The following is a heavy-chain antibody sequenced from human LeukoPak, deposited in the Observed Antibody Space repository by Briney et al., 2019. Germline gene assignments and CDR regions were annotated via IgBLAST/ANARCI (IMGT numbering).Heavy chain of an antibody. D-gene: IGHD4-17*01. V-gene: IGHV3-21*01. CDR1: GFTFSSYS. Sequence: PGGSLRLSCAASGFTFSSYSMNWVRQAPGKGLEWVSFISSSSSYIYYADSVKGRFTISRDNAKNSLYLQMNSLRAEDTAVYYCARVILSRRTTVTTPLTPPLSYYMDVWGKGTTVTVSS. CDR3: ARVILSRRTTVTTPLTPPLSYYMDV. J-gene: IGHJ6*03. CDR2: ISSSSSYI.